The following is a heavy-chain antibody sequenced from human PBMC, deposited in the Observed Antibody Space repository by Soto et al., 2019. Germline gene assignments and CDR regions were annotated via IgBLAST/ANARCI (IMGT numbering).Heavy chain of an antibody. J-gene: IGHJ4*02. D-gene: IGHD3-9*01. Sequence: PGGALRLSCAASGFTLSSYSMNWVRPAPGKGLGWVSHISSSSSTIYYADSVKGRFTISRDNAKNSLYLQMDSLRAEDTAVYYCARDVDYDILTGYYTVLYFDYWGQGTLVTVSS. CDR1: GFTLSSYS. V-gene: IGHV3-48*01. CDR2: ISSSSSTI. CDR3: ARDVDYDILTGYYTVLYFDY.